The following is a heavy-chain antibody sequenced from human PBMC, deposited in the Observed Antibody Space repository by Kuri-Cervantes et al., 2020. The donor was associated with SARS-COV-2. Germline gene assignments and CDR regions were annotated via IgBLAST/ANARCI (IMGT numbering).Heavy chain of an antibody. CDR1: GFTFDDYA. CDR2: ISWNSGSI. CDR3: VRDGDHWNFDY. V-gene: IGHV3-9*01. Sequence: SLKISCAASGFTFDDYAMHWVRQAPGEGLEWVSGISWNSGSIGYADSVKGRFTISRDNAKNSLYLQMNSLRAEDTAVYYCVRDGDHWNFDYWGQGTLVTVSS. D-gene: IGHD1-1*01. J-gene: IGHJ4*02.